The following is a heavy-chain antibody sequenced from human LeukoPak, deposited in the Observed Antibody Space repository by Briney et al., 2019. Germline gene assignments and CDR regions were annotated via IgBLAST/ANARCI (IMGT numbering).Heavy chain of an antibody. V-gene: IGHV4-39*01. D-gene: IGHD3-10*01. CDR1: GGSISSRSYY. CDR3: ASTYYYGSSKYDY. CDR2: IYDSGST. Sequence: SETLSLTCTVSGGSISSRSYYWGWIRQPPGKGLEWIGSIYDSGSTYYSPSLKSRVTISVDTSKNQFSLKLSSVTAADTAVYYCASTYYYGSSKYDYWGQGTLVTVSS. J-gene: IGHJ4*02.